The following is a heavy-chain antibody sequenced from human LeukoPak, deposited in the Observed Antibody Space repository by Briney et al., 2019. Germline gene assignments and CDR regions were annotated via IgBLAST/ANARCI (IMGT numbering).Heavy chain of an antibody. J-gene: IGHJ6*03. Sequence: GSLRLSCAASGFTLRSYGMSWVRQPPGKGLEWIGEIYHSGSTNYNPSLKSRVTISVDKSKNQFSLKLSSVTAADTAVYYCARWYGDPLYMDVWGKGTTVTVSS. CDR3: ARWYGDPLYMDV. CDR1: GFTLRSYG. CDR2: IYHSGST. D-gene: IGHD4-17*01. V-gene: IGHV4-4*02.